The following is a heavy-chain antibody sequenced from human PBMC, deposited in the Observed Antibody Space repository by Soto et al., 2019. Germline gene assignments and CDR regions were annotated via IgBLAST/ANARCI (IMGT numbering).Heavy chain of an antibody. Sequence: GSSVKVSCKASGYPFTGYYMHWVRQAPGQGLEWMGWISAYNGNTNYAQKLQGRATMTKDTSTSTAYMERGGLRSDDTAVYYCASVRIVVVPAAEPGPFDYWGQGTLVTVSS. CDR3: ASVRIVVVPAAEPGPFDY. V-gene: IGHV1-18*04. D-gene: IGHD2-2*01. CDR2: ISAYNGNT. CDR1: GYPFTGYY. J-gene: IGHJ4*01.